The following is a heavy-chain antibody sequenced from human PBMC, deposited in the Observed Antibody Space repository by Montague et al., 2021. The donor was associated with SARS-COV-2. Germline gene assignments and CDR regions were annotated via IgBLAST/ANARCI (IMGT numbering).Heavy chain of an antibody. Sequence: SETLSLTCTVSGGSISSSSYYWGWIRQPTGKGLEGIGSYYYSGSTYYNPSLKSRVTISVDTSKNQFSLKLSSVTAADTAVYYCARVGLQPPVRLSSLDAWGQGTPVTVSS. CDR3: ARVGLQPPVRLSSLDA. CDR2: YYYSGST. CDR1: GGSISSSSYY. D-gene: IGHD6-13*01. J-gene: IGHJ5*02. V-gene: IGHV4-39*07.